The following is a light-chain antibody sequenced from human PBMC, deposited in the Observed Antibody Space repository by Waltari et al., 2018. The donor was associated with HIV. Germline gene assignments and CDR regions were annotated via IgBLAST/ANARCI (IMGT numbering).Light chain of an antibody. CDR3: ASYLRSGPLGF. CDR2: TVD. Sequence: QPALTQPRALSGSPGQSVTISCTGTATPAGDYTYVSWYQHRQGRTPWLLLFTVDKRRSAVPTRFSGSRSGCPASRTISHLPFDDEGDCYCASYLRSGPLGFFGGG. V-gene: IGLV2-11*01. CDR1: ATPAGDYTY. J-gene: IGLJ2*01.